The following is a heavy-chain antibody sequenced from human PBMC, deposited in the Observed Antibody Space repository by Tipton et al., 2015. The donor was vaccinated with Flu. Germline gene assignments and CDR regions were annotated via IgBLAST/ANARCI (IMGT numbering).Heavy chain of an antibody. CDR3: AKSPGIAVAGTSFDY. CDR1: GFTFDDYA. Sequence: SLRLSCAASGFTFDDYAMHWVRQAPGKGLEWVSGISWNSGSIGYADSVKGRFTISRDNAKNSLYLQMNSLRAEDTALYYCAKSPGIAVAGTSFDYWGQGTLVTVSS. V-gene: IGHV3-9*01. CDR2: ISWNSGSI. J-gene: IGHJ4*02. D-gene: IGHD6-19*01.